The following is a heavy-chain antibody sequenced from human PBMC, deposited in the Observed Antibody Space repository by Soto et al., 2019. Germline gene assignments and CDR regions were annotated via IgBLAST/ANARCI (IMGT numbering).Heavy chain of an antibody. V-gene: IGHV3-33*01. D-gene: IGHD6-13*01. Sequence: PGGSLRLSCAASGFTFSSYGMHWVRQAPGKGLEWVAVIWYDGSNKYYADSVKGRFTISRDNSNNTLYLQMNSLRAEDMAVFYCARGSSSWTGYYYYYGMDVWGQGTTVTVSS. CDR2: IWYDGSNK. J-gene: IGHJ6*02. CDR1: GFTFSSYG. CDR3: ARGSSSWTGYYYYYGMDV.